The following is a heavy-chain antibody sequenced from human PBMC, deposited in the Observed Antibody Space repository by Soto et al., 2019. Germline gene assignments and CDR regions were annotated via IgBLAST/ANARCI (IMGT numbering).Heavy chain of an antibody. CDR1: GFTFSSYS. CDR3: ARLDGYCISTSCYADYYYGMDV. Sequence: PGGSLRLSCAASGFTFSSYSMNWVRQAPGKGLEWVSYISSSSSTIYYADSVKGRFTISRDNAKNSLYLQMNSLRAEDTAVYYCARLDGYCISTSCYADYYYGMDVWGQGTTVTVSS. J-gene: IGHJ6*02. D-gene: IGHD2-2*03. CDR2: ISSSSSTI. V-gene: IGHV3-48*01.